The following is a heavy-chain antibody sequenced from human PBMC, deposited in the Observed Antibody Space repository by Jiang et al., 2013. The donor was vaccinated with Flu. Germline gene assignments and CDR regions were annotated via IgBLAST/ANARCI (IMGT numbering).Heavy chain of an antibody. D-gene: IGHD1-26*01. CDR1: GYTFTSYG. CDR3: ARSKEWELPLEGFDY. J-gene: IGHJ4*02. CDR2: ISAYNGNT. V-gene: IGHV1-18*01. Sequence: SVKVSCKASGYTFTSYGISWVRQAPGQGLEWMGWISAYNGNTNYAQKLQGRVTMTTDTSTSTAYMELRSLRSDDTAVYYCARSKEWELPLEGFDYWGQGTLVTVSS.